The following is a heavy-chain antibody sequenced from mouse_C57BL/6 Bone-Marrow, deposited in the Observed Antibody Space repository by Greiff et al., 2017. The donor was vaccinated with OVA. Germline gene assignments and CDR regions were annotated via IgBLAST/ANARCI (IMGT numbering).Heavy chain of an antibody. D-gene: IGHD1-1*01. Sequence: VQLQQPGAELVKPGASVKMSCKASGYTFTSYWITWVKQRPGQGLEWIGDIYPGSGSTNYNEKFKSNATLTVDTSSSTAYMQLSSLTSEDSAVYYCAGRYYGSNWYFDVWGTGTTVTVSS. CDR1: GYTFTSYW. J-gene: IGHJ1*03. CDR2: IYPGSGST. CDR3: AGRYYGSNWYFDV. V-gene: IGHV1-55*01.